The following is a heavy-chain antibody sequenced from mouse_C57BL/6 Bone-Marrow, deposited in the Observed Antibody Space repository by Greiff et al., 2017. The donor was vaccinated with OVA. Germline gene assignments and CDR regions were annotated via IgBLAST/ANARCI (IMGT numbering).Heavy chain of an antibody. V-gene: IGHV1-72*01. CDR1: GYTFTSYW. Sequence: QVQLQQPGAELVKPGASVKLYCKASGYTFTSYWMHWVKQRPGRGPEWIGRIDPNSGGTKYNEKFKSKATLTVDKPSSTAYMQLSSLTSEDSAVYYCARSNFITTVGWYFDVWGTGTTVTVSS. CDR2: IDPNSGGT. CDR3: ARSNFITTVGWYFDV. D-gene: IGHD1-1*01. J-gene: IGHJ1*03.